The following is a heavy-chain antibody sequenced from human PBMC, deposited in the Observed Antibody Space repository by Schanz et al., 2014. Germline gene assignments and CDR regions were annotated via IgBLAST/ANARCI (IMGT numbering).Heavy chain of an antibody. J-gene: IGHJ1*01. D-gene: IGHD2-21*01. V-gene: IGHV3-48*04. Sequence: EAQLLESGGGLIQPGGSLRLSCAASGFTFSSYNMNWVRQAPGKGLEWLSHISGSGGDSVDYADSVKGRFTISRDNTRNSLYLQMNSLRVDDTAVYYCAREFVNWGQGTLVTVSS. CDR2: ISGSGGDSV. CDR3: AREFVN. CDR1: GFTFSSYN.